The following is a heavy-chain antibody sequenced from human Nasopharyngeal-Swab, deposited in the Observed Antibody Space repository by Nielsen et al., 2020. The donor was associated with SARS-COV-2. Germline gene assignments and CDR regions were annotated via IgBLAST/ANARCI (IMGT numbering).Heavy chain of an antibody. CDR2: IAFDGSTT. V-gene: IGHV3-30*04. CDR3: SRSAISMVIAVPEAYLDY. Sequence: WIRQPPGKGLEWMAVIAFDGSTTYYADTVKGRFTISRDNTEDTLYLQMNSLRAEDTALFFCSRSAISMVIAVPEAYLDYWGQGTLVTVSS. J-gene: IGHJ4*02. D-gene: IGHD2/OR15-2a*01.